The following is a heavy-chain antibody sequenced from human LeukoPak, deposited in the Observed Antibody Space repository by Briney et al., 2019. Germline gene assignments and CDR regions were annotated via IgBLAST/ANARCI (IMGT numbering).Heavy chain of an antibody. CDR2: ISNSGGSTI. D-gene: IGHD1-26*01. V-gene: IGHV3-48*03. CDR1: GFTFSAYE. J-gene: IGHJ4*02. Sequence: GGSLRLSCAASGFTFSAYEMNWVRQAPGKGLEWVSYISNSGGSTIYYADSVKGRFTISRDNAKNSLYLQMNSLRAEDTAVYYCAKDPGATYSLDYWGQGTLVTVSS. CDR3: AKDPGATYSLDY.